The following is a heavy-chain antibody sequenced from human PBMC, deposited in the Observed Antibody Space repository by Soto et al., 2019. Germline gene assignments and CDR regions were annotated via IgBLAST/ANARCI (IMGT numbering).Heavy chain of an antibody. CDR3: ARGGYYFYMDV. D-gene: IGHD1-26*01. J-gene: IGHJ6*03. CDR1: GGSISISNW. Sequence: QVQLQESGPGLVKPSETLSLTCAVSGGSISISNWWSWVRQTPGKGLEWIGQIHHSGSTNYSPSLTSRVTISVAKSKNQFSLKMSSVTAADTAVYYCARGGYYFYMDVWGKGTTVTVSS. CDR2: IHHSGST. V-gene: IGHV4-4*02.